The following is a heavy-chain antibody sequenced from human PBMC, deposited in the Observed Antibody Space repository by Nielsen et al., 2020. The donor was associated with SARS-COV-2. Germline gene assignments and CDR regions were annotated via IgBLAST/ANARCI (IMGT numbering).Heavy chain of an antibody. V-gene: IGHV5-51*01. J-gene: IGHJ4*02. D-gene: IGHD5/OR15-5a*01. CDR1: GYSFTNYW. Sequence: GESLKISCKGSGYSFTNYWIGWVRQMPEKGLEWMGIIYPGDSDTRYSPSFQGQVTISADKSINTAYLQWSSLKASDIAMYYCARIPSTLPDYWGQGTLVTVSS. CDR2: IYPGDSDT. CDR3: ARIPSTLPDY.